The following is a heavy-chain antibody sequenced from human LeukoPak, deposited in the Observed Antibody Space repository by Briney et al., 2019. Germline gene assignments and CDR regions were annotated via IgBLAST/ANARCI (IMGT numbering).Heavy chain of an antibody. CDR1: GYTFTGYY. D-gene: IGHD2-2*01. Sequence: GASVKVSCEASGYTFTGYYMHWVRQAPGQGLEWMGWINPNSGGTNYAQKFQGRVTMTRDTSISTAYMELSRLRSDDTAVYYCARDTLPAAIVWFDPWGQGTLVTVSS. CDR3: ARDTLPAAIVWFDP. J-gene: IGHJ5*02. CDR2: INPNSGGT. V-gene: IGHV1-2*02.